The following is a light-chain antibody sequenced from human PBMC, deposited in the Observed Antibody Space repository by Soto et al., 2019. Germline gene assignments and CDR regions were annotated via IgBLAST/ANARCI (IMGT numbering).Light chain of an antibody. Sequence: DIVMTQSPLSLPVTPGEPASISCRSSQSLLHSNGYNYLDWYLQKPGQSPQLLIYLGSNRASGVPDRCSGSGSGTDFTLKITRVEAEDVGVYYCMQALQTPYTFGQWTKLEIK. V-gene: IGKV2-28*01. CDR3: MQALQTPYT. CDR1: QSLLHSNGYNY. CDR2: LGS. J-gene: IGKJ2*01.